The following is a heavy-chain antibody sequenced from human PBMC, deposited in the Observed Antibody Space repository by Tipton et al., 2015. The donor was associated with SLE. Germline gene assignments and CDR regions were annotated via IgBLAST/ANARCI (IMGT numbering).Heavy chain of an antibody. J-gene: IGHJ3*02. CDR3: ARVWLNNAFDI. Sequence: TLSLTCNVSGVSISSSYWSWIRQPAGKGLEWIGRIYTSGATDDNPSLKSRVTMSVDMSKNQIFLKMTSVTAADSAVYFCARVWLNNAFDIWGQGTGVTVSS. V-gene: IGHV4-4*07. CDR2: IYTSGAT. D-gene: IGHD2/OR15-2a*01. CDR1: GVSISSSY.